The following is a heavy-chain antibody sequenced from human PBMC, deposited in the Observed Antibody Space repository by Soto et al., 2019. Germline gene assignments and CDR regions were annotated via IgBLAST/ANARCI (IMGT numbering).Heavy chain of an antibody. D-gene: IGHD6-6*01. V-gene: IGHV4-34*01. CDR2: INHSGST. Sequence: SETLSLTCAVYGGSFSGYYWSWIRQPPGKGLEWIGEINHSGSTNYNPSLKSRVTISVDTSKNQFSLKLSSVTAADTAVYYCARGPVRHSSSSGGEYFQHWGQGTLVTVSS. J-gene: IGHJ1*01. CDR3: ARGPVRHSSSSGGEYFQH. CDR1: GGSFSGYY.